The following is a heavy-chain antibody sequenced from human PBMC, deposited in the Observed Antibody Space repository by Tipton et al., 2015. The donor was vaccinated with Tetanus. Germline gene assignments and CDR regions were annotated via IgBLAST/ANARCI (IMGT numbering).Heavy chain of an antibody. J-gene: IGHJ5*02. CDR3: AGGWVRWYEP. CDR2: IYYGGAT. Sequence: TLSLTCSVSGGSVNSGTYYWSWIRQPPGKGLEWLGDIYYGGATQYNPSLDSRVTISMDTSKNQVSLRPTPVTAADTAVYSCAGGWVRWYEPWGRGALVSVSS. D-gene: IGHD3-10*01. V-gene: IGHV4-61*01. CDR1: GGSVNSGTYY.